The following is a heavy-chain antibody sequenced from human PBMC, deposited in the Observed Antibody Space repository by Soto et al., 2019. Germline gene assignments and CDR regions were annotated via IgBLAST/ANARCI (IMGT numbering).Heavy chain of an antibody. CDR1: GGSISSYY. CDR2: IYYSGST. CDR3: ARMEDYGDLNY. V-gene: IGHV4-59*01. Sequence: PSETLSLTRTVSGGSISSYYWSWIRQPPGKGLEWIGYIYYSGSTNYNPSLKSRVTISVDTSKNQFSLKLSSVTAADTAVYYCARMEDYGDLNYWGQGTLVTVSS. J-gene: IGHJ4*02. D-gene: IGHD4-17*01.